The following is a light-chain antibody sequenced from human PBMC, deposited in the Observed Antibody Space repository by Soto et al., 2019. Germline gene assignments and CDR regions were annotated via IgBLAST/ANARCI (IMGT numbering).Light chain of an antibody. CDR3: QQRSNWPKLT. Sequence: LSLSPGERATLSCRASQSVSSYLAWYQQKPGQAPRLLIYDASNRATGIPARFSGSGSGTDFTLTISSLEPEDFAVYYCQQRSNWPKLTFGGGTKVEIK. J-gene: IGKJ4*01. CDR1: QSVSSY. V-gene: IGKV3-11*01. CDR2: DAS.